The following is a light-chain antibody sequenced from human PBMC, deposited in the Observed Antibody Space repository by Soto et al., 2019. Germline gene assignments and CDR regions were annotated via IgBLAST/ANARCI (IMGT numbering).Light chain of an antibody. J-gene: IGKJ4*01. CDR3: QQCDSTPQT. CDR2: TTS. Sequence: IQMTQSPSSLSASVGDRVTITCRASQSINSRLNWYQQKPGKPPKLLIHTTSSLQSGVPSRFSGSGTGTDFTLTISSLQPEDFATYYCQQCDSTPQTFGGGTKVEI. CDR1: QSINSR. V-gene: IGKV1-39*01.